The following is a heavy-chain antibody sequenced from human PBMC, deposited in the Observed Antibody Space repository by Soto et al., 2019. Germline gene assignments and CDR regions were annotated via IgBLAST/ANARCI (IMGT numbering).Heavy chain of an antibody. CDR1: GCKFVGYS. J-gene: IGHJ4*02. V-gene: IGHV3-21*01. D-gene: IGHD5-12*01. CDR3: ARDLFSGYDQAFDY. CDR2: ISSSSSYI. Sequence: GGSMILSCTASGCKFVGYSMNWVSQEPGKGLEWVSSISSSSSYIYYADSVKGRFTISRDNAKNSLYLQMNSLRAEDTAVYYCARDLFSGYDQAFDYWGQGALVTVSS.